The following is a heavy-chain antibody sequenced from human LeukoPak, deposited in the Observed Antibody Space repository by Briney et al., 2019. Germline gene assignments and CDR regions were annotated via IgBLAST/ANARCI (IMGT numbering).Heavy chain of an antibody. Sequence: GRSLRLSCAASGLTFDDYAMHWVRQAPGKGLEWVSGISWNSGSIGYADSVKGRFTISRDNAKNSLYLQMNSLRAEDTALYYCAKGTFGVVLVWGQGTLVTVSS. CDR3: AKGTFGVVLV. CDR2: ISWNSGSI. V-gene: IGHV3-9*01. J-gene: IGHJ4*02. CDR1: GLTFDDYA. D-gene: IGHD3-3*01.